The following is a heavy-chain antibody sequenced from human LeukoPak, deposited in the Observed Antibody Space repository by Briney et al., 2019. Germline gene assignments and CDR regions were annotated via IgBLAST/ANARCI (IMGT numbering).Heavy chain of an antibody. J-gene: IGHJ4*02. D-gene: IGHD6-13*01. CDR1: GGSISSSSYY. CDR2: IYYSGST. Sequence: SETLSLTCTVSGGSISSSSYYWGWIRQPPGKGLEWIGSIYYSGSTYYNPSLKSRVTISVDTSKNQFSLKLSSVTAADTAVYYCARVSAAAGDIDYWGQGTLVTVSS. V-gene: IGHV4-39*07. CDR3: ARVSAAAGDIDY.